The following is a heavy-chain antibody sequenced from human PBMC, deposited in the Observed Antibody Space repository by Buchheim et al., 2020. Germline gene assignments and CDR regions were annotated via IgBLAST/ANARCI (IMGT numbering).Heavy chain of an antibody. Sequence: QVQLVESGGGVVQPGRSLRLSCAASGFTFISYGMHWVRQAPGKGLEWVAVISYDGSNKYYADSVKGRFTISRDNSKNTLYLQMNSLRAEDTAVYYCAKIGRIGYDYYYYYGMDVWGQGTT. CDR2: ISYDGSNK. CDR1: GFTFISYG. CDR3: AKIGRIGYDYYYYYGMDV. J-gene: IGHJ6*02. V-gene: IGHV3-30*18. D-gene: IGHD5-12*01.